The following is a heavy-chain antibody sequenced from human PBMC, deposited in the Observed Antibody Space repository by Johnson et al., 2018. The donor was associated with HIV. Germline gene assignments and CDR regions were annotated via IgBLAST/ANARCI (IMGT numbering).Heavy chain of an antibody. V-gene: IGHV3-64*01. CDR3: ARRSWAFDAFDI. CDR1: GFTVSSYA. Sequence: VQLVESGGGLVQPGGSLRLSCAASGFTVSSYAMHWVRQAPGKGLEYVSAISSNGGSTYYANSVKGRFTISRDNSKNTLYLQMNSLRAEDTAVYYCARRSWAFDAFDIWGQGTMVTVSS. CDR2: ISSNGGST. J-gene: IGHJ3*02. D-gene: IGHD1-26*01.